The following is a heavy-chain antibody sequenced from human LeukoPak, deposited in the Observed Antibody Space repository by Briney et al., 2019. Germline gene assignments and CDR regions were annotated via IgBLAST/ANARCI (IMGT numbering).Heavy chain of an antibody. V-gene: IGHV1-8*03. Sequence: ASVKVSCKASGYTFTGYDINWVRQATGQGLEWMGWMNPNSGNTGYAQKFQGRVTITRNTSISTAYMELSSLRSEDTAVYYCARGGYSYGYGFYYYYYMDVWGKGTTVTVSS. CDR1: GYTFTGYD. J-gene: IGHJ6*03. CDR2: MNPNSGNT. CDR3: ARGGYSYGYGFYYYYYMDV. D-gene: IGHD5-18*01.